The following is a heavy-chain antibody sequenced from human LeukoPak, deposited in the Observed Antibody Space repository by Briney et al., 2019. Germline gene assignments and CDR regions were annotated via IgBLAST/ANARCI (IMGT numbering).Heavy chain of an antibody. V-gene: IGHV1-2*06. J-gene: IGHJ4*02. CDR1: GYTFTGYY. CDR2: INPNSGGT. Sequence: ASVKVSCKASGYTFTGYYMNWVRQAPGQGLEWMGRINPNSGGTNDAQKFQGRVTMTRDTSISTAYMELSRLRSDDTAVYYCARAQGYYDFWSGDFDYWGQGTLVTVSS. D-gene: IGHD3-3*01. CDR3: ARAQGYYDFWSGDFDY.